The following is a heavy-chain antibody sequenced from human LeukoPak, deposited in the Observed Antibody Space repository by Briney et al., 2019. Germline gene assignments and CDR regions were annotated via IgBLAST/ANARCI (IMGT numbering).Heavy chain of an antibody. Sequence: PVGSLRLSCAASRLTFSSYAMHVVRQAPRKGLEWVAGISYDGSNKYYAGSVNGRFTISRDNSRNTLYLQMNSLRAEDTAIYYCAKEVTPGALLYGPFDYWGQGTLVTVSS. V-gene: IGHV3-30*07. CDR3: AKEVTPGALLYGPFDY. D-gene: IGHD4-23*01. CDR1: RLTFSSYA. CDR2: ISYDGSNK. J-gene: IGHJ4*02.